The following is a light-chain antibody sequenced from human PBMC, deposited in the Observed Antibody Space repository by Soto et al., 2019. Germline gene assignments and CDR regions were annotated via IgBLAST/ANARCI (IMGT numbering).Light chain of an antibody. CDR3: SSLTTSSTFV. CDR1: SSDVDRYNY. CDR2: DVS. Sequence: QSALAQPASVSGSPGQSITISCTGTSSDVDRYNYVSWFQQHPGKAPKLLIYDVSNWPSGVSDRFSGSKSGNTASLTISGLQAEDEADYYCSSLTTSSTFVFGTGIKLTVL. V-gene: IGLV2-14*01. J-gene: IGLJ1*01.